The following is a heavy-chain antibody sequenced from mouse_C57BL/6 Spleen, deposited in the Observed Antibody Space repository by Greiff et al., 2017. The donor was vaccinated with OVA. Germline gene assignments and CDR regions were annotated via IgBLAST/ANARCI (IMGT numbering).Heavy chain of an antibody. J-gene: IGHJ3*01. Sequence: VQLQQPGAELVRPGSSVKLSCKASGYTFTSYWMHWVKQRPIQGLEWIGNIDPSDSETHYNQKFKDKATLTVDKSSSTAYMQLSSLTSEDSAVYYGARAGHYYGSSAWFAYWGQGTLVTVSA. V-gene: IGHV1-52*01. D-gene: IGHD1-1*01. CDR2: IDPSDSET. CDR3: ARAGHYYGSSAWFAY. CDR1: GYTFTSYW.